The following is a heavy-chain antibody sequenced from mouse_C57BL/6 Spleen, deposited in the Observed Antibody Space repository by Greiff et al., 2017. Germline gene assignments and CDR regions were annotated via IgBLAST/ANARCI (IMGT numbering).Heavy chain of an antibody. CDR2: INPSSGYT. Sequence: QVQLQQSGAELAKPGASVKLSCQASGYTFTSYWMHWVQQRPGQGLEWIGYINPSSGYTKYNQKFKDKATLTADKASSTSYMQMSSLTYEDSAVYYCARYGDDVGYAMDYWGQGTSVTVSS. CDR3: ARYGDDVGYAMDY. V-gene: IGHV1-7*01. D-gene: IGHD2-2*01. J-gene: IGHJ4*01. CDR1: GYTFTSYW.